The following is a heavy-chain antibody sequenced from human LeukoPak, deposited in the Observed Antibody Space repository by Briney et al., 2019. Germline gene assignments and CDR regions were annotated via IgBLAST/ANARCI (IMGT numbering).Heavy chain of an antibody. CDR1: GFTFSTYV. J-gene: IGHJ4*02. CDR2: ISGSGDNA. D-gene: IGHD5-12*01. Sequence: GGSLRLSYAASGFTFSTYVMSWVRQAPGKGLEWASGISGSGDNAYYADSVKGRFTISRDNSKNTLYLQMNSLRAEDTAVYYCAKGSGYDTDFDYWGQGTLVSVSS. CDR3: AKGSGYDTDFDY. V-gene: IGHV3-23*01.